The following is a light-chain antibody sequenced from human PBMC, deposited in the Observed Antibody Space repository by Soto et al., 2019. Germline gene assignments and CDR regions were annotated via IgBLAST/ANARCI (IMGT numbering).Light chain of an antibody. CDR1: QSISSW. Sequence: DIQMTQSPSTLSASVGDIVTITCRASQSISSWLAWYQQKPGKAPKLLIYDASSFESGVSSRFSGSGSGTEFTLTISSLQPDDFATYYCQQYNSYPYTFGQGTKLEIK. CDR3: QQYNSYPYT. CDR2: DAS. J-gene: IGKJ2*01. V-gene: IGKV1-5*01.